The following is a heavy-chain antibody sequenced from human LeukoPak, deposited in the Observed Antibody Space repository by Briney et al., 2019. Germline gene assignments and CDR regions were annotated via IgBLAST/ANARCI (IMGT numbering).Heavy chain of an antibody. J-gene: IGHJ4*02. CDR3: ARGGRTYYYDSSGYLY. D-gene: IGHD3-22*01. CDR1: GGSFSGYY. V-gene: IGHV4-34*01. CDR2: INHSGST. Sequence: SETLSLTCAVYGGSFSGYYWSWIRQPPGKGLEWIGEINHSGSTNYNPSLKSRVTISVDTSKNQFSLKLSSVTAADTAVYYCARGGRTYYYDSSGYLYWGQGTLVTVSS.